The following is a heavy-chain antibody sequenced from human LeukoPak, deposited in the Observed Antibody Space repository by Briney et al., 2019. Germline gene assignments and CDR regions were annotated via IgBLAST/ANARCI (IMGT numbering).Heavy chain of an antibody. D-gene: IGHD6-13*01. V-gene: IGHV4-39*01. CDR2: IYYSGST. CDR1: GGSISSSSYY. CDR3: ASPGSSSLIT. Sequence: SETLSLTCTVSGGSISSSSYYWGWIRQPPGKGLEWIGSIYYSGSTYYSPSLKSRVTISVDTSKNQFSLKLSSVTAADTAVYYCASPGSSSLITWGQGTLVTVSS. J-gene: IGHJ4*02.